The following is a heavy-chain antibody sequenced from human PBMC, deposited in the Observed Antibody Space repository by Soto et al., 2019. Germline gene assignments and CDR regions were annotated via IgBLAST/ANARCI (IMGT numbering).Heavy chain of an antibody. Sequence: EVQLVESGGGLVQPGRSLRLSCAASGFTFDDYAMHWVRQAPGKGLEWVSGISWNSGSIGYADSVKGRFTISRDNPKNSLYLQMNSLRAEDTALYYCAKAARYCSSTSCPNEAFDIWGQGTMVTVSS. CDR2: ISWNSGSI. V-gene: IGHV3-9*01. J-gene: IGHJ3*02. CDR1: GFTFDDYA. D-gene: IGHD2-2*01. CDR3: AKAARYCSSTSCPNEAFDI.